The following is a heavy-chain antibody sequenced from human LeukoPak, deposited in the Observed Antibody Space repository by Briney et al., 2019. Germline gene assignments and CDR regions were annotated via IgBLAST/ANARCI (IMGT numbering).Heavy chain of an antibody. J-gene: IGHJ3*02. D-gene: IGHD5-12*01. Sequence: TGGSLRLSCAASGFTFSTYDTSWVRQAPGKGLEWVACIGGSGGAIYYRDSVKGRFTIPRDNSKSTLYLQMNSRRADDTAVYFCAKWMSRVQAFDIWGQGTMVTVSS. CDR3: AKWMSRVQAFDI. CDR2: IGGSGGAI. V-gene: IGHV3-23*01. CDR1: GFTFSTYD.